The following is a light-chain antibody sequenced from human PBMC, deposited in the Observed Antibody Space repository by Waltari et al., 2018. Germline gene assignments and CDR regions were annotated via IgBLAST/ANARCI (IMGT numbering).Light chain of an antibody. V-gene: IGLV2-23*01. Sequence: QSALTQPASVSGSPGQSITISCTGTSNDVGSYNLVSWYQRHPDKAPELLIYEGSKRPSGVSNRFSGSKSGNTVSLTISGLQAEDEADYFCCSYASGSTIIFGGGTKLTVL. CDR3: CSYASGSTII. J-gene: IGLJ2*01. CDR1: SNDVGSYNL. CDR2: EGS.